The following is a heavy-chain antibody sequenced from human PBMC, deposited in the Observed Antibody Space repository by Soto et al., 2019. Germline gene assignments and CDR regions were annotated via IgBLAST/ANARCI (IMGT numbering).Heavy chain of an antibody. CDR3: AKEGKESSSWEPFDF. J-gene: IGHJ4*02. CDR2: ISGSGGST. D-gene: IGHD6-13*01. Sequence: PGGSLRLSCAASGFTFSSCAMNWVRQAPGKGLEWVSGISGSGGSTYYADSVKGRFTISRDNSKNTVYLQMNSLRAEDTAVYYCAKEGKESSSWEPFDFWGQGTLVTVSS. CDR1: GFTFSSCA. V-gene: IGHV3-23*01.